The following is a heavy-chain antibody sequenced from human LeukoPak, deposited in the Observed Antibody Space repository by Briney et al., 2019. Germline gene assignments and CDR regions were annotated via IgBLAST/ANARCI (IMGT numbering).Heavy chain of an antibody. V-gene: IGHV3-30*18. J-gene: IGHJ6*02. CDR1: GFTCSSYG. Sequence: GGSLRLSCAASGFTCSSYGMHWVRQGPGKGLEWVAVISYDGSNKYYADSVKGRFTISRDNSKNTLYLQMNSLRAEDTAVYYCAKDRSKALYYYGMDVWGQGTTVTVSS. CDR2: ISYDGSNK. CDR3: AKDRSKALYYYGMDV.